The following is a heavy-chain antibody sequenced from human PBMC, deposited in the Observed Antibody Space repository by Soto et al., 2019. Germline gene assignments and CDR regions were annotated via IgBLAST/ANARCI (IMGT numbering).Heavy chain of an antibody. CDR1: GGSISSGDYY. V-gene: IGHV4-30-4*01. D-gene: IGHD1-26*01. J-gene: IGHJ4*02. Sequence: LTCTVSGGSISSGDYYWSWIRQPPGKGLEWIGYIYYSGSTYYNPSLKSRVTISVDTSKNQFSLKLSSVTAANTAVYYCARGGDDGRYWDYWGQGALVAVSS. CDR3: ARGGDDGRYWDY. CDR2: IYYSGST.